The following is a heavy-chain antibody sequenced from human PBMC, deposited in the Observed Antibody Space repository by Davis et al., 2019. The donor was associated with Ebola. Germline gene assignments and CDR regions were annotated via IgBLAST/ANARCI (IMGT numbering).Heavy chain of an antibody. V-gene: IGHV3-53*05. CDR1: GFTVSSNY. CDR3: ARSADGGEFDY. D-gene: IGHD2-21*01. CDR2: IYSGGDT. Sequence: GESLKISCAASGFTVSSNYMSWVRQAPGKGLEWVSVIYSGGDTYYADSLKGRFTISRDNFKNTLYLQMNSLRAEDTAVYYCARSADGGEFDYWGQGTLVTLSS. J-gene: IGHJ4*02.